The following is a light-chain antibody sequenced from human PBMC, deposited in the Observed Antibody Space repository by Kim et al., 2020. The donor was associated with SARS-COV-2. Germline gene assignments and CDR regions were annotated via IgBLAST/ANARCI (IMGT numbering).Light chain of an antibody. Sequence: ELTQPPPASGAPGQRVTISCSGSSSNIGSNYVYWYQQLPGTAPELLIYRNNQRPSGVPDRFSGSKSGTSASLAISGLQSEDEADYYCAAWDDSLNGYVFGTGTKVTVL. CDR1: SSNIGSNY. J-gene: IGLJ1*01. V-gene: IGLV1-47*01. CDR2: RNN. CDR3: AAWDDSLNGYV.